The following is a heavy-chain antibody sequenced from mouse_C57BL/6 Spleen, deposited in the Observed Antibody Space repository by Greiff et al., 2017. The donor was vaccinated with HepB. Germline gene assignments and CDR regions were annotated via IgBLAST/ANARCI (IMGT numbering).Heavy chain of an antibody. J-gene: IGHJ1*03. CDR1: GFTFSDAW. D-gene: IGHD4-1*01. CDR3: TRGLGRDWYFDV. CDR2: IRNKANNHAT. V-gene: IGHV6-6*01. Sequence: EVQRVESGGGLVQPGGSMKLSCAASGFTFSDAWMDWVRQSPEKGLEWVAEIRNKANNHATYYAESVKGRFTISRDDSKSSVYLQMNSLRAEDTGIYYCTRGLGRDWYFDVWGTGTTVTVSS.